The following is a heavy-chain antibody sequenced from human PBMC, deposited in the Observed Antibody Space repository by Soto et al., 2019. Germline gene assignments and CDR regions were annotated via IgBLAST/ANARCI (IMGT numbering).Heavy chain of an antibody. J-gene: IGHJ3*02. Sequence: ASVKDSCKASGYTFTSYGISWVRQAPGQGLEWMGWISAYNGDTNFAQKLQGRVTMTTDTSTSTAHMELTSLRSDSTAVYYCLRDRKAMIVVAPDAFDIWGQGTMV. V-gene: IGHV1-18*01. CDR3: LRDRKAMIVVAPDAFDI. CDR2: ISAYNGDT. D-gene: IGHD3-22*01. CDR1: GYTFTSYG.